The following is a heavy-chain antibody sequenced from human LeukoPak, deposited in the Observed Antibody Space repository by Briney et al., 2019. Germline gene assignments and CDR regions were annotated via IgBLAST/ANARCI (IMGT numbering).Heavy chain of an antibody. D-gene: IGHD1-26*01. J-gene: IGHJ3*02. CDR3: ARGKWELPVPRAFDI. CDR1: GYTFTSYG. Sequence: ASVKVSCKASGYTFTSYGISWVRQAPGQGLEWVGWISAYNAYTNYTQKLQGRVTMTTDTSTSTAYMELSSLRSEDTAVYYCARGKWELPVPRAFDIWGQGTMVTVSS. V-gene: IGHV1-18*01. CDR2: ISAYNAYT.